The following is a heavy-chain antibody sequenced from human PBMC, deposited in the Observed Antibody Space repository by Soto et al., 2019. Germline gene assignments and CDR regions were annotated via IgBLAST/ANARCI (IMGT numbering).Heavy chain of an antibody. V-gene: IGHV3-72*01. CDR1: GFSLSDHY. CDR2: SRNKANSYTT. CDR3: VRLPAAKYYFDC. J-gene: IGHJ4*02. Sequence: GGSLRLSCAASGFSLSDHYMDWVRQAPGKGLEWVCRSRNKANSYTTEYAASVKGRFIISRDDSKTSLYLQMNSLKTEDTAVYYCVRLPAAKYYFDCWGQGSLVTVSS. D-gene: IGHD2-2*01.